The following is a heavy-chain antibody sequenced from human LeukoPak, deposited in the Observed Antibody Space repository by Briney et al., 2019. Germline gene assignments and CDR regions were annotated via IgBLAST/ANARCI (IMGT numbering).Heavy chain of an antibody. J-gene: IGHJ4*02. CDR1: GFTFSNSW. Sequence: GGSLRLSCAASGFTFSNSWINWVRQALGKGLEWVANIKPDGSQTFYLDSVKGRFTVSRDNAKHSAYLQMNCLRAEDTAVYYCFGSGSYTKWDQGTLVTVSS. CDR2: IKPDGSQT. CDR3: FGSGSYTK. V-gene: IGHV3-7*01. D-gene: IGHD3-10*01.